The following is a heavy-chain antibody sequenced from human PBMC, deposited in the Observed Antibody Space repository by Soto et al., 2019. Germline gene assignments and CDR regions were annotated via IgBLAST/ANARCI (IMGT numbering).Heavy chain of an antibody. D-gene: IGHD2-15*01. Sequence: SVKVSCKASVGTFSSYAISWVRQAPGQGLEWMGGIIPIFGTANYAQKFQGRVTITADESTSTAYMELSSLRSEDTAVYYCARDLRPPGVVVAPPGAFDIWGQGTMVTVSS. CDR1: VGTFSSYA. J-gene: IGHJ3*02. V-gene: IGHV1-69*13. CDR2: IIPIFGTA. CDR3: ARDLRPPGVVVAPPGAFDI.